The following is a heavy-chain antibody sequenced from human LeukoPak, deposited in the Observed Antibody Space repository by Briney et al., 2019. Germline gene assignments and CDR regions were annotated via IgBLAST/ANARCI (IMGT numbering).Heavy chain of an antibody. CDR2: ISSSGDNT. V-gene: IGHV3-23*01. D-gene: IGHD4-17*01. J-gene: IGHJ4*02. CDR1: GFTFSSFS. CDR3: ARERRDFGDPLDY. Sequence: GGSLRLSCAASGFTFSSFSMNWVRQAPGKGLEWGSAISSSGDNTYYADSVKGRFTISRDNSKNTLYLQLNSLRAGDTALYYCARERRDFGDPLDYWGQGTLVTVSS.